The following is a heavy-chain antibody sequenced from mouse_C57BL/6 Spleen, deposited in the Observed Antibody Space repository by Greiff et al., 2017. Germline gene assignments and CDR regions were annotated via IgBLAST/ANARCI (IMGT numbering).Heavy chain of an antibody. CDR1: GYTFTNYW. Sequence: QVQLQQPGAELVRPGTSVKMSCKASGYTFTNYWIGWAKQRPGHGLEWIGDIYPGGGYTNYNEKFKGKATLTADKSSSTAYMQLSSLTSEDSAIYYCARGGFFYAMDYWGQGTSVTVSS. CDR2: IYPGGGYT. J-gene: IGHJ4*01. CDR3: ARGGFFYAMDY. V-gene: IGHV1-63*01.